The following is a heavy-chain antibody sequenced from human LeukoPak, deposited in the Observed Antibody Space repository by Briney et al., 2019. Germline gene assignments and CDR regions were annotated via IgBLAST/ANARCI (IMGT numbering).Heavy chain of an antibody. J-gene: IGHJ5*02. Sequence: ASVKVSCKASGYTFTGYYIHWVRQAPGQGLEWMGWINPNSGGTNYAQKFQGRVTMTRDTSISTAYMELYSLRSDDTAVYYCARAWGRLWEPGEGRWFDPWGQGTLVTVSS. V-gene: IGHV1-2*02. CDR2: INPNSGGT. CDR3: ARAWGRLWEPGEGRWFDP. D-gene: IGHD1-26*01. CDR1: GYTFTGYY.